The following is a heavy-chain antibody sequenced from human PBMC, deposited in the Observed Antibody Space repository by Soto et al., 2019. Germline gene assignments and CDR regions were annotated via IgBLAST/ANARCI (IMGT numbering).Heavy chain of an antibody. J-gene: IGHJ3*02. D-gene: IGHD6-19*01. CDR3: ARQKENRIRQWLVYDAFDI. V-gene: IGHV4-59*08. CDR2: IYYSGST. Sequence: SETLSLTCTVSGGSISSYYWSWIRQPPGKGLEWIGYIYYSGSTNYNPSLKSRVTISVDTSKNQFSLKLSSVTAADTAVYYCARQKENRIRQWLVYDAFDIWGQGTMVTVSS. CDR1: GGSISSYY.